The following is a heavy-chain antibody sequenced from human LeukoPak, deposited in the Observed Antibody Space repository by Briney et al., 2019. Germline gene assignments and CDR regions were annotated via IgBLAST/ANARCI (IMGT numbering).Heavy chain of an antibody. CDR3: ARDRSLAV. D-gene: IGHD6-19*01. J-gene: IGHJ4*02. Sequence: GGSLRLSCTASGFTFSSYKMNWVRQAPGKGLEWVSFISGSGTTVYYADSVTGRFTISRDNAKNSLYLQMNSLRDEDTAVYYCARDRSLAVWGQGTLVTVSS. CDR2: ISGSGTTV. V-gene: IGHV3-48*02. CDR1: GFTFSSYK.